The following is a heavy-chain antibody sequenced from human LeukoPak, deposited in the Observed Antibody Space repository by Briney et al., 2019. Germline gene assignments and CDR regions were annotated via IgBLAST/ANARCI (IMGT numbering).Heavy chain of an antibody. CDR1: GGFISSTTYY. V-gene: IGHV4-39*01. CDR2: IYKTGNT. D-gene: IGHD6-13*01. J-gene: IGHJ4*02. CDR3: ASSSSWARKPFDY. Sequence: SETLSLTCTVSGGFISSTTYYWAWIRQPPGEGLEWIGSIYKTGNTNYSPSLKSRVFISVDTSNNQFSLKLSSVTAADTAVYYCASSSSWARKPFDYWGQGTLVTVSS.